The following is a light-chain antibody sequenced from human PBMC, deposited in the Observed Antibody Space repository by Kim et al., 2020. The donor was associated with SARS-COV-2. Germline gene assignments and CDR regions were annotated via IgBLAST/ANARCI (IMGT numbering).Light chain of an antibody. J-gene: IGLJ2*01. V-gene: IGLV3-19*01. CDR2: GKN. CDR1: SLKRFY. Sequence: ALGQTVRITGQGNSLKRFYASWYQQKPGQAPLLVIYGKNNRPSGIPDRFSGFNSGDTASLIITGAQAEDEAHYYCHSRDSSGNHVIFAGGTKVTVL. CDR3: HSRDSSGNHVI.